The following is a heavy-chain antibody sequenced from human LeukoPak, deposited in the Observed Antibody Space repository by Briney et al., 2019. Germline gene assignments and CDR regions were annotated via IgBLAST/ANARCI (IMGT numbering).Heavy chain of an antibody. CDR3: ARETLQRGIDY. Sequence: PSETLSLTCAVYGGSFSGYYWSWIRQPPGKGLEWIGEINRSGSTNYNPSLKSRVTISVDTSKNQFSLKLSSVTAADTAVYYCARETLQRGIDYWGQGTLVTVSS. V-gene: IGHV4-34*01. J-gene: IGHJ4*02. CDR2: INRSGST. D-gene: IGHD6-25*01. CDR1: GGSFSGYY.